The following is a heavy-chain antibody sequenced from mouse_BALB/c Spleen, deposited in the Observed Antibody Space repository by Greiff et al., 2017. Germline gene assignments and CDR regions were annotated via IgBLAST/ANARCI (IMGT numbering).Heavy chain of an antibody. D-gene: IGHD2-4*01. CDR2: INPDSSTI. CDR1: GFDFSRYW. CDR3: ARRVITSSYYAMDY. V-gene: IGHV4-1*02. Sequence: EVKLQESGGGLVQPGGSLKLSCAASGFDFSRYWMSWVRQAPGKGLEWIGEINPDSSTINYTPSLKDKFIISRDNAKNTLYLQMSKVRSEDTALYYCARRVITSSYYAMDYWGQGTSVTVSS. J-gene: IGHJ4*01.